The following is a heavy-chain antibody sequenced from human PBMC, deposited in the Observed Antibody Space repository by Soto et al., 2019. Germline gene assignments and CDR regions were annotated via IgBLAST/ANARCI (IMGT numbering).Heavy chain of an antibody. D-gene: IGHD3-3*01. CDR2: IIPIFGTA. Sequence: SVEVSCKASGGTFSSYAISWVRQAPGQGLEWMGGIIPIFGTANYAQKYQGRVTITADESTSTAYMELSSLRSEDTAVYYCARDNSRVTIFGVVTRFDYWGQGTLVTVSS. CDR1: GGTFSSYA. V-gene: IGHV1-69*13. J-gene: IGHJ4*02. CDR3: ARDNSRVTIFGVVTRFDY.